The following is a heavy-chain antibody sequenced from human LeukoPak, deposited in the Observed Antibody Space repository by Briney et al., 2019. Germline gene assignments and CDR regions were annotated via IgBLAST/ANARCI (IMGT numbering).Heavy chain of an antibody. V-gene: IGHV3-33*01. CDR1: GFTFSSYG. J-gene: IGHJ4*02. CDR3: ATGYYDSSGASGFDY. Sequence: LGGSLRLSCAASGFTFSSYGMHWVRQAPGKGLEWVAVIWYDGSNKYYADSVKGRFTISRDNSKNTLYLQMNSLRAEDTAVYYCATGYYDSSGASGFDYWGQGTLVTVSS. D-gene: IGHD3-22*01. CDR2: IWYDGSNK.